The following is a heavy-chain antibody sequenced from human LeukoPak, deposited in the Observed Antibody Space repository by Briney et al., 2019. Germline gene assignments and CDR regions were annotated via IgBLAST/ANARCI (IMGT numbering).Heavy chain of an antibody. D-gene: IGHD3-22*01. CDR1: GYTFTGYY. Sequence: GASVKVSCKASGYTFTGYYMHWVRQAPGQGLEWMGWINPNSGDTTSAQKFQGRVTMTRDTSIRTAYMELSRLRSDDTAVYYCARDYSDIGLGADALDIWGQGTMVTVSS. J-gene: IGHJ3*02. CDR3: ARDYSDIGLGADALDI. V-gene: IGHV1-2*02. CDR2: INPNSGDT.